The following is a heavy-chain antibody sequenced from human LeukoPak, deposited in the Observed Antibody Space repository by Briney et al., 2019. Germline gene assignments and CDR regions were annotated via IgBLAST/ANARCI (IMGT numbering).Heavy chain of an antibody. CDR3: ARGDYDILTGWPY. Sequence: ASVKVSCKASGYTFSIYGFSWVRQAPGQGLEWMGWINPNSGGTNYAQKFQGRVTMTRDTSINTAYMDLSRLRSDDTAVYYCARGDYDILTGWPYWGQGTLVTVSS. CDR2: INPNSGGT. V-gene: IGHV1-2*02. CDR1: GYTFSIYG. D-gene: IGHD3-9*01. J-gene: IGHJ4*02.